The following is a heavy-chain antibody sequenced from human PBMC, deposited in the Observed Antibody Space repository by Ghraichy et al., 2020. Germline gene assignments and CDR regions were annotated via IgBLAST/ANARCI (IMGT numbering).Heavy chain of an antibody. CDR3: ARDGRGRRLLWFGELGAENWFDP. V-gene: IGHV1-18*01. D-gene: IGHD3-10*01. CDR2: ISAYNGNT. J-gene: IGHJ5*02. Sequence: ASAKVSCKASGYTFTSYGISWVRQAPGQGLEWMGWISAYNGNTNYAQKLQGRVTMTTDTSTSPAYMELRSLRSDDTAVYYCARDGRGRRLLWFGELGAENWFDPWGQGTLVTVSS. CDR1: GYTFTSYG.